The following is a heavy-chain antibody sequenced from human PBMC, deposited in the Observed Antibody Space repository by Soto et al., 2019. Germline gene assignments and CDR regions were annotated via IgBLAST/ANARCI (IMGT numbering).Heavy chain of an antibody. CDR3: ASERGYSYGSRFDY. V-gene: IGHV1-69*06. J-gene: IGHJ4*02. CDR2: IIPIFGTA. Sequence: AVKVSCKASGGTFSSYAISWVRQAPGQGLEWMGGIIPIFGTANYAQKFQGRVTITADKSTSTAYMELSSLRSEDTAVYYCASERGYSYGSRFDYWGQGTLVTVSS. CDR1: GGTFSSYA. D-gene: IGHD5-18*01.